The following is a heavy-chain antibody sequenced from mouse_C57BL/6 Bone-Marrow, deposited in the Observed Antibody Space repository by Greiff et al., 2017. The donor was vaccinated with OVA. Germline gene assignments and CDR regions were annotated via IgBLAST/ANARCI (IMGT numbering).Heavy chain of an antibody. V-gene: IGHV1-15*01. CDR1: GYTFTDYE. CDR3: TRGYSNYYAMDY. D-gene: IGHD2-5*01. Sequence: QVQLQQSGAELVRPGASVTLSCKASGYTFTDYEMHWVKQTPVHGLEWIGSIDPETGGIAYTQKFKGQAILTADKSSSTAYMELRSLTSEDSAVYYCTRGYSNYYAMDYWGQGTSVTVSS. J-gene: IGHJ4*01. CDR2: IDPETGGI.